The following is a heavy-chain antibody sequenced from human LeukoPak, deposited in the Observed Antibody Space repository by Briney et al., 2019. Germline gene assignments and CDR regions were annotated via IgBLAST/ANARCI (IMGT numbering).Heavy chain of an antibody. CDR1: GGTFSSYD. CDR2: ISVYNGNT. CDR3: ARGRTAPYIYYMDV. D-gene: IGHD3-16*01. V-gene: IGHV1-18*01. J-gene: IGHJ6*03. Sequence: ASVKVSCKASGGTFSSYDISWVRQAPGQGLEWMGWISVYNGNTNYAQNLQGRVTMTTDISTNTAYMEVRSLRSDDTAVYYCARGRTAPYIYYMDVWGKGTTVTVSS.